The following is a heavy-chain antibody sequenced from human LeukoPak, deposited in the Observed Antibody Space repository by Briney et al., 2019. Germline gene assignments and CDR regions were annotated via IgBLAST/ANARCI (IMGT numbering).Heavy chain of an antibody. CDR3: ARYAITNTKTRKSALFDY. D-gene: IGHD3-10*01. J-gene: IGHJ4*02. CDR1: GGSISSYY. Sequence: SETLSLTCTVSGGSISSYYWSWIRQPPGKGLEWIGYIYYSGSTNYSPSLKSRVTISVDTSKNQFSLKLSSVTAADTAVYYCARYAITNTKTRKSALFDYWGQGTLVTVSS. V-gene: IGHV4-59*01. CDR2: IYYSGST.